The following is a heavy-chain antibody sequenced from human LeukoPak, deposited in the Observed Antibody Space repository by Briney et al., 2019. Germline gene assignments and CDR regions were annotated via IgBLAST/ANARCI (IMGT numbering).Heavy chain of an antibody. Sequence: SGGSLRLPCAASGFTFNNAWMSCVPHAPGKGRECVGRIKTKTDGGTTDYAAPVKGRFTISRDDSKNTLYLQMNSLKTEDTAVYYCTTVLLWFGEPGGFDYWGQGTLVTVSS. J-gene: IGHJ4*02. CDR3: TTVLLWFGEPGGFDY. CDR2: IKTKTDGGTT. V-gene: IGHV3-15*01. CDR1: GFTFNNAW. D-gene: IGHD3-10*01.